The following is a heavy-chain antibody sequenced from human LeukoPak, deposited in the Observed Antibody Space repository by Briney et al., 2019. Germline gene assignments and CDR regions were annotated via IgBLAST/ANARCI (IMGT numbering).Heavy chain of an antibody. CDR2: IWYDGSNK. J-gene: IGHJ3*02. CDR1: GFTFSSYG. V-gene: IGHV3-33*01. Sequence: GRSLRLSCAASGFTFSSYGMHWVRQAPGKGLEWVAVIWYDGSNKYYADSVKGRFTISRDNSKNTLYLQMNSLRAEDTAVYYCARGTYGDYGGGAFDIWAKGQWSPSLQ. D-gene: IGHD4-17*01. CDR3: ARGTYGDYGGGAFDI.